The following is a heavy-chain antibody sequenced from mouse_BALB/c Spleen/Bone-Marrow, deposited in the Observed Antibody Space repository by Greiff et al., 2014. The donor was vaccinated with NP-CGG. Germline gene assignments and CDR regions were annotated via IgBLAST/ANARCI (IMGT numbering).Heavy chain of an antibody. CDR3: ARHEERFITTAAWFAY. Sequence: QVQLKQSGAELVKPGASVKLSCKASGYTFTEYTIHWVKQRSGQGLEWIGWFYPGSGSIKYNEKFKDKATLTADKSSSTVYMELSKLTSEDSAVNFCARHEERFITTAAWFAYWGQGTLVTVSA. J-gene: IGHJ3*01. CDR2: FYPGSGSI. V-gene: IGHV1-62-2*01. CDR1: GYTFTEYT. D-gene: IGHD1-2*01.